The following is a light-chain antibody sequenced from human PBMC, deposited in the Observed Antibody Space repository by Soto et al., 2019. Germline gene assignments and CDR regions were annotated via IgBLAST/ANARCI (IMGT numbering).Light chain of an antibody. V-gene: IGLV2-14*01. Sequence: QSALTQPASVSGSPGQSITISCTGTSSDVGGYNYVSWYQQHPGKAPKLMIYDVSNRPSGVSNRFSGSKSGNTASLTLSGLQAEDEADYDCSSYTSSSAPVVFGGGTQLTVL. CDR2: DVS. J-gene: IGLJ2*01. CDR3: SSYTSSSAPVV. CDR1: SSDVGGYNY.